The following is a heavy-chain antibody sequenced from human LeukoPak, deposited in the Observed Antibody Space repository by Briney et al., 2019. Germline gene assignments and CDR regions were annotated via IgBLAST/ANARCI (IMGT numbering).Heavy chain of an antibody. D-gene: IGHD2-15*01. Sequence: PSETLSLTCTVSGGSISSSSYYWGWIRQPPGQGLDGIVSIYYSGSTYYNPSLKSRVTISVDTSKNQFSLKLSSVTAADTAVYYCARQKRGYSSVWFDPWGQGTLVTVSS. CDR3: ARQKRGYSSVWFDP. CDR1: GGSISSSSYY. V-gene: IGHV4-39*01. CDR2: IYYSGST. J-gene: IGHJ5*02.